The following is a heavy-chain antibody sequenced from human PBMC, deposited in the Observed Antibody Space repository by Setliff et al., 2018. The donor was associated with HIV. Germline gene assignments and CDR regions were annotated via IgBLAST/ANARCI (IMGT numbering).Heavy chain of an antibody. D-gene: IGHD6-13*01. Sequence: ASVKVSCKASGYTFTIYSINWVRQAPGQGLEWMGSISGYNGNTNYAQKFQGRVTMATDTSTSTAYMELRSLGSDDTAVYCCARGSSSIAAAYPDALDIWGQGTMVTVSS. J-gene: IGHJ3*02. V-gene: IGHV1-18*01. CDR1: GYTFTIYS. CDR2: ISGYNGNT. CDR3: ARGSSSIAAAYPDALDI.